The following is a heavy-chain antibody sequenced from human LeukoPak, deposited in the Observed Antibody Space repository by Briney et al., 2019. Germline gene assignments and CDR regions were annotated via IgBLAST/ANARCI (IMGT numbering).Heavy chain of an antibody. J-gene: IGHJ4*02. CDR2: IYRSDNT. V-gene: IGHV4-59*13. CDR1: GGSMSIYY. CDR3: ARGGIAAAGADY. Sequence: SETLSLTCTVSGGSMSIYYWSWIRQPPGKGLEWIGYIYRSDNTNYNPSLKSRVTISVDTPKTQFSLKLTSVTAADMAVYSCARGGIAAAGADYWGQGTLVTVSS. D-gene: IGHD6-13*01.